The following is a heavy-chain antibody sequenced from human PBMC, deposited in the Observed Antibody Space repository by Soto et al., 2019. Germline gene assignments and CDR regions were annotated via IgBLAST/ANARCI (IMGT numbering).Heavy chain of an antibody. V-gene: IGHV4-4*02. CDR3: AREGYGSGSDYGMDV. CDR1: GGSISSSNW. J-gene: IGHJ6*02. CDR2: IYHSGST. D-gene: IGHD3-10*01. Sequence: PSETLSLTCAVSGGSISSSNWWSWVRQPPGKGLEWIGEIYHSGSTNYNPSLKSRVTISVDKSKNQFSLKLSSVTAADTAVYYCAREGYGSGSDYGMDVWGQGTTVTVSS.